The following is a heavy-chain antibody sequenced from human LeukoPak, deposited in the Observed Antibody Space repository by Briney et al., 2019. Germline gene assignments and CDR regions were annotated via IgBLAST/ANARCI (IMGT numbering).Heavy chain of an antibody. CDR1: GYTFTSHD. V-gene: IGHV1-8*01. D-gene: IGHD3-16*01. CDR3: ARAPTWTGYYYYMDV. J-gene: IGHJ6*03. CDR2: MNPNSGNT. Sequence: ASVKVSCKASGYTFTSHDINWVRQATGQGLEWMGWMNPNSGNTGFAQKFQGRVTISTAYMELISLRAEDAAVYFCARAPTWTGYYYYMDVWGKGTTVTVSS.